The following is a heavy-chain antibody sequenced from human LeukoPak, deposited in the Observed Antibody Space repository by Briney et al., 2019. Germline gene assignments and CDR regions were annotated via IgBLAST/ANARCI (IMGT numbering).Heavy chain of an antibody. Sequence: ASVKVSCKASGYTFTSYGISWVRQAPGQGLEWMGWISAYNGNTNYAQKLQGRVTMTTDTSTSTAYMELRSLRSDDTAVYYCARGEGYSSRFGDDAFDIWGQGTMVTVSS. D-gene: IGHD6-13*01. J-gene: IGHJ3*02. CDR2: ISAYNGNT. V-gene: IGHV1-18*01. CDR3: ARGEGYSSRFGDDAFDI. CDR1: GYTFTSYG.